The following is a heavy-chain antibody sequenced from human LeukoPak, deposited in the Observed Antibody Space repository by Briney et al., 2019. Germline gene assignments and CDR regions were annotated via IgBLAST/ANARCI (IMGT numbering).Heavy chain of an antibody. V-gene: IGHV3-23*01. CDR1: GFTFSSYA. D-gene: IGHD6-19*01. Sequence: GSLRLSCAASGFTFSSYAMSWVRQAPGKGLESVSTVTMSGGSTYYADSVKGRFTISRDNSMNTLYLQMNTLRAEDTAVYYCAKSKQWLPYYDYWGQGTLVTVSS. J-gene: IGHJ4*02. CDR2: VTMSGGST. CDR3: AKSKQWLPYYDY.